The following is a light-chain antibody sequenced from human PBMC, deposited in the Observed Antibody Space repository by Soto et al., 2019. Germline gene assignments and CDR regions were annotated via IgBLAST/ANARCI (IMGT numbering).Light chain of an antibody. CDR1: QSVSSSY. CDR2: GAS. Sequence: EIVWTQSPGTLSLSPGERATLSCRAIQSVSSSYLAWYQQKPGQAPRLLIYGASSRATGISDRFSGWGSGTDFTLVISRLEPEDFAVYYCQQRSNWPPITFGQGTRLEIK. V-gene: IGKV3D-20*02. CDR3: QQRSNWPPIT. J-gene: IGKJ5*01.